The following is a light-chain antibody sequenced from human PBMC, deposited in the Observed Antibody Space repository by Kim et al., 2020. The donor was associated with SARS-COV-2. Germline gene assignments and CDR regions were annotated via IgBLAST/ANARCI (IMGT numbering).Light chain of an antibody. CDR2: RNV. CDR3: AAWDDSLSGYV. CDR1: SPNIGNNY. J-gene: IGLJ1*01. Sequence: GQSVTISCSGSSPNIGNNYVFWYQQLPGTAPKLVIYRNVQRPSGVPERFSGSRSGTSASLAIRGLRSEDEADYYCAAWDDSLSGYVFGIGTKVTVL. V-gene: IGLV1-47*01.